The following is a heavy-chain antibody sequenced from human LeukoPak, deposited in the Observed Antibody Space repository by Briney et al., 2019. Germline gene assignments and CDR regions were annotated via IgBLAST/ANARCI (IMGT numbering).Heavy chain of an antibody. V-gene: IGHV1-2*02. CDR2: INPNSGGT. CDR1: GYTFTSYY. D-gene: IGHD3-16*02. J-gene: IGHJ4*02. CDR3: ARAGNTYDYVRGSYREFDY. Sequence: ASVKVSCKASGYTFTSYYMHWVRQAPGQGLEWMGWINPNSGGTNYAQKFQGRVTMTRDTSISTAYMELSRLRSDDTAVYYCARAGNTYDYVRGSYREFDYWGQGTLVTVSS.